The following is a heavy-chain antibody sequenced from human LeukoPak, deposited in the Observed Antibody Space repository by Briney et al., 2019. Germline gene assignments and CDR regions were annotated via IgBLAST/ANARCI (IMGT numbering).Heavy chain of an antibody. CDR3: AKRDNWNWMLDY. CDR2: ISGSDGST. D-gene: IGHD1-7*01. V-gene: IGHV3-23*01. Sequence: GGSLRLSCAASGFTFRNYAMSWVRQAPGKGLEWVSVISGSDGSTDYADSVKGRVTISRDNSKNTLYLQMNSLRAEDTAVYYCAKRDNWNWMLDYWGQGTLVTVSS. CDR1: GFTFRNYA. J-gene: IGHJ4*02.